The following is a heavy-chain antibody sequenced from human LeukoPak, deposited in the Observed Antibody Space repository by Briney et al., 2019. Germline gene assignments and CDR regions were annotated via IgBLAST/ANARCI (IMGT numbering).Heavy chain of an antibody. CDR1: GFTFSIYG. CDR3: ARDRTASDY. V-gene: IGHV3-21*01. Sequence: GGSLRLSCATSGFTFSIYGMSWVRQAPGKGLEWVSSISSSSSYIYYADSVKGRFTISRGNAKNSLYLQMNSLRAEDTAVYYCARDRTASDYWGQGTLVTVSS. CDR2: ISSSSSYI. J-gene: IGHJ4*02. D-gene: IGHD4-17*01.